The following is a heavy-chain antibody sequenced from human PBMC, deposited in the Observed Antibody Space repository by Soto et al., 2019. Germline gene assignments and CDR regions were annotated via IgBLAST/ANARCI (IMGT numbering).Heavy chain of an antibody. CDR1: GGSISSGGYS. CDR2: IYHSGST. Sequence: QLQLQESGSGLVKPSQTLSLTCAVSGGSISSGGYSWSWIRQPPGKGLEWIGYIYHSGSTYYNPSLKSRVTISVDRSKNQFSLKLSSVTAADTAVYYCARRRRDYSNYSDYWGQGTLVTVSS. CDR3: ARRRRDYSNYSDY. J-gene: IGHJ4*02. V-gene: IGHV4-30-2*01. D-gene: IGHD4-4*01.